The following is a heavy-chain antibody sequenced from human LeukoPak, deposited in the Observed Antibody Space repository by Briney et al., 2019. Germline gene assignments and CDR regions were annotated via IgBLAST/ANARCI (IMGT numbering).Heavy chain of an antibody. V-gene: IGHV4-31*03. Sequence: SQTLSLTCTVSGGSISSGGYYWSWIRQHPGKGLEWIGYIYYSGSTYYNPSLKSRVTISVDTSKNQFSLKLSSVTAADTAVYYYARETLHFDPQIDYWGQGTLVTVSS. CDR3: ARETLHFDPQIDY. CDR2: IYYSGST. J-gene: IGHJ4*02. D-gene: IGHD3-9*01. CDR1: GGSISSGGYY.